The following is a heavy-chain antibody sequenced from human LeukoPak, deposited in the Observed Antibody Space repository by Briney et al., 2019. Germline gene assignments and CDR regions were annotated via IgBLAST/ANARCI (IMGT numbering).Heavy chain of an antibody. D-gene: IGHD1-1*01. J-gene: IGHJ4*02. Sequence: ASVTVSCKASGYTLTDYDILWVRQPPGRGLECVGWINPSSGATNNAQKFQGRVPMTRDTSLNTAYMDLSSLRSDDTAVYYCATGGLRTAVPTVRPWAYWGQGTLVTVSS. CDR2: INPSSGAT. CDR3: ATGGLRTAVPTVRPWAY. V-gene: IGHV1-2*02. CDR1: GYTLTDYD.